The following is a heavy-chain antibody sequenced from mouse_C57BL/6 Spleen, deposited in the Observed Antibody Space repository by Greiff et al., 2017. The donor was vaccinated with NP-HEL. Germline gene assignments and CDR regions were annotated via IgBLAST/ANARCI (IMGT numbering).Heavy chain of an antibody. CDR2: INPSNGGT. Sequence: QVQLQQPGTELVKPGASVKLSCKASGYTFTSYWMHWVKQRPGQGLEWIGNINPSNGGTNYNEKFKSKATLTVDKSSSTAYMQLSSLTSEDSAVYYCARETYYSNYVDWYFDVWGTGTTVTVSS. CDR3: ARETYYSNYVDWYFDV. CDR1: GYTFTSYW. J-gene: IGHJ1*03. D-gene: IGHD2-5*01. V-gene: IGHV1-53*01.